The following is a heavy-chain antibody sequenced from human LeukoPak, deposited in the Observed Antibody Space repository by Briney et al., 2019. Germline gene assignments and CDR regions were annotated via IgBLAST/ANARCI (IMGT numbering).Heavy chain of an antibody. Sequence: GASVKVSCKASGYTFTSYYMHWVRQAPGQGLEWMGIINPSGGSTSYAQKFQGRVTMTRDMSTSTVYMELSSLRSEDTAVYYCARGGYCSGGSCDVRDWFDPWGQGTLVTVSS. CDR1: GYTFTSYY. V-gene: IGHV1-46*01. CDR3: ARGGYCSGGSCDVRDWFDP. D-gene: IGHD2-15*01. CDR2: INPSGGST. J-gene: IGHJ5*02.